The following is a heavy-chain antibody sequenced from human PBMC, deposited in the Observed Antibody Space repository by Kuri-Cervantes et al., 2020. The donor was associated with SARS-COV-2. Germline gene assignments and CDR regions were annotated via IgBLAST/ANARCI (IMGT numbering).Heavy chain of an antibody. J-gene: IGHJ6*03. CDR1: GGSFSGYY. CDR3: ASGIAAAGLPGDMDV. CDR2: INHSGST. Sequence: SETLSLTCAVYGGSFSGYYWSCIRQPPGKGLEWIGEINHSGSTNYNPSLKSRVTISVDTSKNQFSLKLGSVTAADTAVYYCASGIAAAGLPGDMDVWGKGTTVTVSS. V-gene: IGHV4-34*01. D-gene: IGHD6-13*01.